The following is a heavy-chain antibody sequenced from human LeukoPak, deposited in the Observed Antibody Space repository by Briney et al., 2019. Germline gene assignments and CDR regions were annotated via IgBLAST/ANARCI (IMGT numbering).Heavy chain of an antibody. V-gene: IGHV4-39*07. Sequence: SETLSLTCTVSGGSISSSSYYWGWIRQPPGKGLEWIGSIYHSGSTYYNPSLKSRVTISVDTSKNQFSLKLSSVTAADTAVYYCARNVEYSGSYYNWFDPWGQGTLVTVSS. J-gene: IGHJ5*02. CDR1: GGSISSSSYY. D-gene: IGHD1-26*01. CDR3: ARNVEYSGSYYNWFDP. CDR2: IYHSGST.